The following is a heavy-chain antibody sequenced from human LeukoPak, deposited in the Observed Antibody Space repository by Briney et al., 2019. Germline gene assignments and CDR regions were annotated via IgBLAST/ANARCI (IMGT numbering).Heavy chain of an antibody. CDR1: GGSFSGYY. J-gene: IGHJ4*02. D-gene: IGHD3-9*01. V-gene: IGHV4-34*01. CDR2: INHSGST. CDR3: ARGPIWVRSFDY. Sequence: ASETLSLTCAVYGGSFSGYYCSWIRQLPGKGLEWIGEINHSGSTNYNPSLKSRVTISVDTSKNQFSLKLSSVTAADTAVYYCARGPIWVRSFDYWGQGTLVTVSS.